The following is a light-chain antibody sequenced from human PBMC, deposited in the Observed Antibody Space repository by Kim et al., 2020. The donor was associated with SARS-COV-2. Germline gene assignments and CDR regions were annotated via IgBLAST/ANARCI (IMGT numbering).Light chain of an antibody. J-gene: IGKJ2*03. V-gene: IGKV4-1*01. CDR3: HQYFGGPPFS. Sequence: ATINCKSSQSVLSNSNNKNYLAWYQQKPGQPPKLLIYWASTRESGVPDRFSGSGSGTDFTLTISSLQAEDVAVYHRHQYFGGPPFSFGQGTKLEI. CDR2: WAS. CDR1: QSVLSNSNNKNY.